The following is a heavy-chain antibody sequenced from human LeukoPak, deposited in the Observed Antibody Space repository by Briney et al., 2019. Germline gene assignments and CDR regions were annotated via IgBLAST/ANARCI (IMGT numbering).Heavy chain of an antibody. Sequence: GESLKISCKGSGYSFTSYWIGWVRQMPGKGLEWTGIIYPGDSDTRYSPSFQGQVTISADKSISTAYLQWSSLKASDTAMYYCARHLGSSSWYVSSEYYYYYMDVWGKGTTVTVSS. V-gene: IGHV5-51*01. CDR2: IYPGDSDT. J-gene: IGHJ6*03. CDR3: ARHLGSSSWYVSSEYYYYYMDV. CDR1: GYSFTSYW. D-gene: IGHD6-13*01.